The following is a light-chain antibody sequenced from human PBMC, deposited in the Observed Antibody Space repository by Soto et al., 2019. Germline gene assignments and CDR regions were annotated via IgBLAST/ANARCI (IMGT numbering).Light chain of an antibody. CDR1: QSISSW. Sequence: DIQMTQSPSTLSASVGDRVTITCRASQSISSWLAWYQQKPGKAPKLLIYDASSLESGVPSRFSGSGSGTEITLTISSLQPDDFATYYCQQYNSYGTFGQGTKVDI. V-gene: IGKV1-5*01. J-gene: IGKJ1*01. CDR3: QQYNSYGT. CDR2: DAS.